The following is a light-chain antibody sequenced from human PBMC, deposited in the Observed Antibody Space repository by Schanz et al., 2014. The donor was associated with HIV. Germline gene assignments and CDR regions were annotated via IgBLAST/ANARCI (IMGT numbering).Light chain of an antibody. CDR2: EVS. CDR1: SSDVGGYNY. Sequence: QFALTQPRSVSGSPGQSVTISCTGTSSDVGGYNYVSWCQQHPGKAPKLMIYEVSKRPSGVPDRFSGSKSGNTASLTISGLQAEDEAQYYCCSYADRSIVLFGGGTKLTVL. V-gene: IGLV2-11*01. CDR3: CSYADRSIVL. J-gene: IGLJ2*01.